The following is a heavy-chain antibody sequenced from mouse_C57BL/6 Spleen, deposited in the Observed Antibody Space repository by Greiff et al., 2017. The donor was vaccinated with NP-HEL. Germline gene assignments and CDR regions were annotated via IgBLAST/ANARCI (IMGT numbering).Heavy chain of an antibody. CDR2: IYPGSGST. CDR3: ARMMVTTYYSDG. D-gene: IGHD2-2*01. Sequence: QVQLQQPGAELVKPGASVKMSCKASGYTFTSYWITWVKQRPGQGLEWIGDIYPGSGSTNYNEKFTSKATLTVDTSSSTAYMQLSSLTSEDSAVYYCARMMVTTYYSDGWGQGTTLTVSS. J-gene: IGHJ2*01. V-gene: IGHV1-55*01. CDR1: GYTFTSYW.